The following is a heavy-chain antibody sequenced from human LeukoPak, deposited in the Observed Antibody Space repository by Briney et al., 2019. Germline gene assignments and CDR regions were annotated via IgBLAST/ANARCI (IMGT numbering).Heavy chain of an antibody. V-gene: IGHV3-23*01. D-gene: IGHD3-22*01. CDR2: FCCCGGST. CDR3: AKEQRITMMVVVIKDDSSYFDY. CDR1: GFTFSRYA. J-gene: IGHJ4*02. Sequence: GGSLRLSCAASGFTFSRYAMICVRRAPGKGLEWVSDFCCCGGSTYYADSVKGRLTISRDNSKNTLYLQMNSLRAEDTAVYYCAKEQRITMMVVVIKDDSSYFDYWGQGTLVTVSS.